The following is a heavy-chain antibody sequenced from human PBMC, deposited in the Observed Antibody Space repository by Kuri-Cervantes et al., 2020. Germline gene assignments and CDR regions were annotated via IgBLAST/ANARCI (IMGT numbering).Heavy chain of an antibody. CDR2: IIPIFGTA. D-gene: IGHD3-10*01. CDR1: GGTFSSYA. V-gene: IGHV1-69*13. CDR3: ARDETYYYGSGIDY. Sequence: SVKVSCKASGGTFSSYAISWVRQAPGQGLEWMGGIIPIFGTANYAQKFQGRVTITAGESTSTAYMELSSLRSEDTAVYYCARDETYYYGSGIDYWGQGTLVTVSS. J-gene: IGHJ4*02.